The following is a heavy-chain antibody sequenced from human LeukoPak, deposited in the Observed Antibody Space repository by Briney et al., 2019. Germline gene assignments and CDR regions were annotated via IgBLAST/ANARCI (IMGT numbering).Heavy chain of an antibody. D-gene: IGHD3-10*01. V-gene: IGHV4-34*01. J-gene: IGHJ4*02. CDR1: GGSFSNYY. CDR2: INHSGST. CDR3: VRRMVRGVIRIADRGFDY. Sequence: SETLSLTCAVYGGSFSNYYWTWIRQPPGKGLEWIGEINHSGSTNYNPSLKSRVTISVDTSKNQFSLKLSSVTAADTAVYYCVRRMVRGVIRIADRGFDYWGQGTLVTVSS.